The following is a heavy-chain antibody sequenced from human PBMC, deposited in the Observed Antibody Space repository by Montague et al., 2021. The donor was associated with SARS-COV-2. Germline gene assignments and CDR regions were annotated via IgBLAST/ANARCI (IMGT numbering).Heavy chain of an antibody. D-gene: IGHD3-10*01. Sequence: SETLSLTCTVSGGSISSSNYYRGWIRQPPGKGLEWIGNMYYSGSTYYNPSLKSRVTISIDTSKNQFSLKLSSVTAADTAVYYCARDDIVLQGVRKRMDVWGQGTPVTVSS. CDR2: MYYSGST. J-gene: IGHJ6*02. CDR1: GGSISSSNYY. V-gene: IGHV4-39*07. CDR3: ARDDIVLQGVRKRMDV.